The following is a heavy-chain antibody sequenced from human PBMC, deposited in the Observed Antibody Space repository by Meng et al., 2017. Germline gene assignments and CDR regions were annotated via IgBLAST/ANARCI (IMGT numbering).Heavy chain of an antibody. CDR2: IYSGGST. D-gene: IGHD5-12*01. V-gene: IGHV3-53*01. Sequence: GQLVEAGGGLFQPGGSLRLSCAASGFTVSSNYMSWVRQAPGKGLEWVSVIYSGGSTYYADSVKGRFTISRDNSKNTLYLQMNSLRAEDTAVYYCAREVSGYSGYDYAYYFDYWGQGTLVTVSS. CDR3: AREVSGYSGYDYAYYFDY. CDR1: GFTVSSNY. J-gene: IGHJ4*02.